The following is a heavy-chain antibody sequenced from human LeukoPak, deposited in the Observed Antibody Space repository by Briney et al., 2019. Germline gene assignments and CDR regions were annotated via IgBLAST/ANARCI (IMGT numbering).Heavy chain of an antibody. CDR2: IYSSGST. J-gene: IGHJ6*02. CDR1: GFTVSSNY. Sequence: GGSLRLSCAASGFTVSSNYMSWVRQAPGKGLEWVSVIYSSGSTYYADSVKGRFTISRDNSKNTLYLQMNSLRAEDTAVYYCARDQGWALAPYYYGMDVWGQGTTVTVSS. CDR3: ARDQGWALAPYYYGMDV. V-gene: IGHV3-53*01. D-gene: IGHD6-19*01.